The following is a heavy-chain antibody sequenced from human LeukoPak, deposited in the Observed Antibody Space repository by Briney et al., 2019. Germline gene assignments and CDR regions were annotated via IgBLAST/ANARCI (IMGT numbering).Heavy chain of an antibody. Sequence: SETLSLTCTVSGGSISSGDYYWSWIRQPPGKGLEWIGYIYYSGSTYYNPSLKSRVTISVDTSKNQFSLKLRSVTAADTAVYYCARDSRINYDITEGFDYWGQGTLVTVSS. D-gene: IGHD3-9*01. CDR2: IYYSGST. V-gene: IGHV4-30-4*01. J-gene: IGHJ4*02. CDR1: GGSISSGDYY. CDR3: ARDSRINYDITEGFDY.